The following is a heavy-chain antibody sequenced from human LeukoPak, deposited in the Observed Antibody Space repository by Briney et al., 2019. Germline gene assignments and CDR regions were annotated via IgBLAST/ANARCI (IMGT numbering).Heavy chain of an antibody. D-gene: IGHD4-11*01. CDR3: ARDYSNYEGYYYYMDV. Sequence: SETLSLTCTVSGGSISSYYWSWIRQPAGKGLEWIGRIYTSGSTNYNPSLKSRVTMSVDTSKNQFSLKLSSVTAADTAVYYCARDYSNYEGYYYYMDVWGKGTTVTVSS. CDR1: GGSISSYY. J-gene: IGHJ6*03. CDR2: IYTSGST. V-gene: IGHV4-4*07.